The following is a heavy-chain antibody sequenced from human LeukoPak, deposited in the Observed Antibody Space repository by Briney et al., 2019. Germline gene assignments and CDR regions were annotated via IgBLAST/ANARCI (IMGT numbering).Heavy chain of an antibody. D-gene: IGHD6-19*01. CDR2: ISGSGLST. CDR1: GFTFSNYG. CDR3: AKETVAVAGYFDY. V-gene: IGHV3-23*01. Sequence: GGSLRLSCAASGFTFSNYGMSWVRQAPGKGLEWVSTISGSGLSTYYAHSVKGRFTISRDNSKNTLYLQMNSLRAEDTAVYYCAKETVAVAGYFDYWGQGTLVTVSS. J-gene: IGHJ4*02.